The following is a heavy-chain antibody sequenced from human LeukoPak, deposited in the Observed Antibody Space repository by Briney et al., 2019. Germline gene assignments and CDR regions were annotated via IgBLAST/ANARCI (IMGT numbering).Heavy chain of an antibody. Sequence: KSSETLSLTCTVSGGSISSYYWNWIRQPPGKGLEWIGYIYYSGSTNYNPSLKSRVTISVDTSKNQFSLKLSSVTAADTAVYYCASRNRKWLRRDYWGQGTLVTVSS. CDR1: GGSISSYY. CDR3: ASRNRKWLRRDY. CDR2: IYYSGST. D-gene: IGHD5-12*01. J-gene: IGHJ4*02. V-gene: IGHV4-59*12.